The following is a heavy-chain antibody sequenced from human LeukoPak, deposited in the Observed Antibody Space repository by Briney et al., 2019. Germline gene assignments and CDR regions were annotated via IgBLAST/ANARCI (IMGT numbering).Heavy chain of an antibody. CDR3: ARDHTRYYGSGSYGVWFDP. Sequence: SPTLSLTCAISGDSVSSNSAAWNWIRQSPSRGLEWLGRTYYRSKWYNDYAVSVKSRITINPDTSKNQFSLQLNSVTPEDTAVYYCARDHTRYYGSGSYGVWFDPWGQGTLVTVSS. D-gene: IGHD3-10*01. J-gene: IGHJ5*02. V-gene: IGHV6-1*01. CDR1: GDSVSSNSAA. CDR2: TYYRSKWYN.